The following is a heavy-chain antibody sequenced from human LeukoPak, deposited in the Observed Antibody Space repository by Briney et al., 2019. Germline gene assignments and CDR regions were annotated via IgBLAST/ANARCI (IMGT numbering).Heavy chain of an antibody. CDR2: IKSKILGGTT. CDR1: GFTFSNAS. J-gene: IGHJ5*02. V-gene: IGHV3-15*01. CDR3: TTGNP. Sequence: GGSLRLSCGTSGFTFSNASISWVRQAPGKGLEWVGLIKSKILGGTTHYAAPVKGRFTISKGDSKDTLYLQMNSLKPEDTAVYYCTTGNPWGQGTLVTVSS.